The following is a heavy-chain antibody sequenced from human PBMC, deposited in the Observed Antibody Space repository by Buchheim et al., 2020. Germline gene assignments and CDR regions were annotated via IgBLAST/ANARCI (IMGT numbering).Heavy chain of an antibody. CDR1: GGSISSGGYS. CDR3: ASTVTPGSDPELNWFDP. Sequence: QLQLQESGPGLVKPSQTLSLTCAVSGGSISSGGYSWSWIRQPPGKGLEWIGYIYHSGSTYHNPSLKSRVTISVDRSKNPFSLKLSSVTAADTAVYYCASTVTPGSDPELNWFDPWGQGTL. V-gene: IGHV4-30-2*01. CDR2: IYHSGST. D-gene: IGHD4-17*01. J-gene: IGHJ5*02.